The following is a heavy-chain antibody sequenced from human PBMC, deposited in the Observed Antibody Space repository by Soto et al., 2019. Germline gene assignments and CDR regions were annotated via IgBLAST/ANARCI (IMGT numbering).Heavy chain of an antibody. V-gene: IGHV3-66*04. CDR3: ARHGYSYGGGYFDY. J-gene: IGHJ4*02. D-gene: IGHD5-18*01. CDR1: GFTVSSNY. Sequence: EVQLVESGGGLGQPGRSLRLSCAASGFTVSSNYMSWVRQAPGKGLEWVSVIYSGGSAYYADSVKGRFTISRDNSKNTLYLQMNSLRAEDTAVYYCARHGYSYGGGYFDYWGQGTLVTVSS. CDR2: IYSGGSA.